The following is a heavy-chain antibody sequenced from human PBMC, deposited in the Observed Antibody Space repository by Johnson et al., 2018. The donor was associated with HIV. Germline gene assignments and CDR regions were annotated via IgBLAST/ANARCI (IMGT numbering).Heavy chain of an antibody. CDR2: IYRGGST. V-gene: IGHV3-66*01. J-gene: IGHJ3*02. CDR1: GFTFSDYA. Sequence: VQLVESGGDLVQPGGSLRLSCVGSGFTFSDYAMHWVRQAPGKGLEWVSVIYRGGSTYYADSVKGRFPLSRDSSKNTLYLQMNSLRAEDTAVYYCARDLPSSGPDNGDAFDIWGQGTMVTVSS. CDR3: ARDLPSSGPDNGDAFDI. D-gene: IGHD3-22*01.